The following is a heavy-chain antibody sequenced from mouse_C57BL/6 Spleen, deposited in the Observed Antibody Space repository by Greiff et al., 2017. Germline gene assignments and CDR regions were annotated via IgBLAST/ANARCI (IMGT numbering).Heavy chain of an antibody. CDR2: IDPNSGGT. V-gene: IGHV1-72*01. CDR3: ARQGGHYAMDY. CDR1: GYTFTSYW. Sequence: QVQLQQPGAELVKPGASVKLSCKASGYTFTSYWMHWVKQRPGRDLEWIGRIDPNSGGTKYNEKFKSKATLTVDKPSSTAYMQLSSLTSEDSAVYYCARQGGHYAMDYWGQGTSVTVSS. D-gene: IGHD1-1*02. J-gene: IGHJ4*01.